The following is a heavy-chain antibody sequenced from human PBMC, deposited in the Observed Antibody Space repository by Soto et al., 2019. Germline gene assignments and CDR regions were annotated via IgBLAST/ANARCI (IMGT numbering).Heavy chain of an antibody. D-gene: IGHD4-4*01. J-gene: IGHJ6*02. CDR1: GFTFDNYG. Sequence: EVQLLESGGGLVQPGGPLRLSCAASGFTFDNYGMSWVRQAPGKGLEWIGAITGAGGSTYNADSVKGRFTISRDNSKKTVYLQVDSLRVEDTAVYYCAKGHSDSFGNYDYFGMDVWGQGTTVTVSS. CDR3: AKGHSDSFGNYDYFGMDV. CDR2: ITGAGGST. V-gene: IGHV3-23*01.